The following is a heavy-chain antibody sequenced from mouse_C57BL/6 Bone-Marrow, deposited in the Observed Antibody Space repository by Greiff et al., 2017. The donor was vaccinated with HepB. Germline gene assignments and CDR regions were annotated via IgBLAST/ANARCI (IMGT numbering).Heavy chain of an antibody. CDR3: ARWKITTDGSYYYAMDY. V-gene: IGHV2-2*01. CDR2: IWSGGST. Sequence: QVQLQQSGPGLVQPSQSLSITCTVSGFSLTSYGVHWVRQSPGKGLEWLGVIWSGGSTDYNAAFISRLSISKDNSKSQVFFKMNRLQADDTAIYYCARWKITTDGSYYYAMDYWGQGTSVTVSS. CDR1: GFSLTSYG. D-gene: IGHD2-4*01. J-gene: IGHJ4*01.